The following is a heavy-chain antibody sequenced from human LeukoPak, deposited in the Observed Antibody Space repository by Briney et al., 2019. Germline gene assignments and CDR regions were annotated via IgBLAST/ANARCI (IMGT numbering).Heavy chain of an antibody. J-gene: IGHJ5*02. CDR1: GYTFTSYG. CDR2: INPNSGGT. V-gene: IGHV1-2*02. Sequence: GASVKVSCKASGYTFTSYGISWVRQAPGQGLEWMGWINPNSGGTNYAQKFQGRVTMTRDTSISTAYMELSRLRSDDTAVYYCARVLYCGGDCYPYNWFDPWGQGTLVTVSS. D-gene: IGHD2-21*01. CDR3: ARVLYCGGDCYPYNWFDP.